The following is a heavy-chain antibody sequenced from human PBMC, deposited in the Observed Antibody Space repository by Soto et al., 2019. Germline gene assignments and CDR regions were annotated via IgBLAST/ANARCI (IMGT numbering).Heavy chain of an antibody. Sequence: QVQLVQYGAEVKKPGSSVKVSCKASGGTFGNSAISWVRQAPGQGLEWMGGIIPSFATGNSAPEFQGRLTITADKSTTTAYMELSSLRSEDTAVYYGARSYYGSGSYWFYGMDVWGQGTTVTVSS. D-gene: IGHD3-10*01. CDR1: GGTFGNSA. CDR3: ARSYYGSGSYWFYGMDV. CDR2: IIPSFATG. V-gene: IGHV1-69*06. J-gene: IGHJ6*02.